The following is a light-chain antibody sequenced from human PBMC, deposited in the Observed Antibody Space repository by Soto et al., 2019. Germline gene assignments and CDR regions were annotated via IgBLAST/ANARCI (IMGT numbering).Light chain of an antibody. CDR1: ISNIGSDI. J-gene: IGLJ1*01. CDR2: TTN. CDR3: ATWDGGLSGPFV. V-gene: IGLV1-44*01. Sequence: QSVLTQPPSASGTPGQRATISCCGSISNIGSDIVNCYQLLPGAAPEVLINTTNQRPSGVPERFSGSKSGTSASLAISGLQSEDEANSSCATWDGGLSGPFVFGTGTKLTVL.